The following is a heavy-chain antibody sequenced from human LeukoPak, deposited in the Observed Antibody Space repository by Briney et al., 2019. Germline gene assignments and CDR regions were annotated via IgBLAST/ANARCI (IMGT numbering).Heavy chain of an antibody. V-gene: IGHV4-4*07. D-gene: IGHD1-26*01. J-gene: IGHJ5*02. Sequence: SETLSLTCTVSGGSISSYYWSWIRQPAGKGLEWIGRINTSGSTNYNPSLKSRVTMSVDTSKNQFSLKLSSVTAADTAVYYCARIPAGWTVGATVPWGQGTLVTVSS. CDR1: GGSISSYY. CDR2: INTSGST. CDR3: ARIPAGWTVGATVP.